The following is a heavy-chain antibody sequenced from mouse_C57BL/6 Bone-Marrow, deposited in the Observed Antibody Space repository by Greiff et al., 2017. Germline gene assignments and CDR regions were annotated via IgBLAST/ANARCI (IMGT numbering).Heavy chain of an antibody. CDR2: IYPGDGDN. CDR1: GYAFSSSW. V-gene: IGHV1-82*01. Sequence: VQLQQSGPELVQPGASVKISCKASGYAFSSSWMNWVKQRPGKGLEWIGRIYPGDGDNNYNGKFKGKATLTADKSSSPAYMQLSSLTSEDSAVYFCAREKVNWAIDNWGQGTSVTVSS. J-gene: IGHJ4*01. D-gene: IGHD4-1*01. CDR3: AREKVNWAIDN.